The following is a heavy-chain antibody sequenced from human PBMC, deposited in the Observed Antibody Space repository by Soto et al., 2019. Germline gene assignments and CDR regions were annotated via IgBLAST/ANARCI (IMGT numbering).Heavy chain of an antibody. CDR3: ARGPSVGSVWYLYYYYMDV. J-gene: IGHJ6*03. D-gene: IGHD6-19*01. CDR2: MSPYNGNT. V-gene: IGHV1-8*02. CDR1: GYTFTSYG. Sequence: ASVKVSCKASGYTFTSYGISWVRQAPGQGLEWMGWMSPYNGNTGYAQKFQGRVTMTRNTSISTAYMELSSLRSDDTAVYYCARGPSVGSVWYLYYYYMDVWGKGTTVTVAS.